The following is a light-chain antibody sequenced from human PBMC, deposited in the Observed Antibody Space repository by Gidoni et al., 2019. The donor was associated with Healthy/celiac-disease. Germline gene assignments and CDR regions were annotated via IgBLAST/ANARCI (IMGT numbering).Light chain of an antibody. CDR2: DAA. CDR3: QQYDNRPSLT. CDR1: QDISNY. Sequence: DLQLTQSPSSLSASVGDRVTITCQASQDISNYLNWYQQKQGKAPKLLIYDAANLETGVPSRCSGSGSGTDFTFTISSLQPEDIATYYCQQYDNRPSLTFGQGTRLEIK. J-gene: IGKJ5*01. V-gene: IGKV1-33*01.